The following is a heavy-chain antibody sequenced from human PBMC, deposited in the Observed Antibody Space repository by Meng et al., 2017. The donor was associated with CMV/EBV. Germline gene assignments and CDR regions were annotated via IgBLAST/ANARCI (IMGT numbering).Heavy chain of an antibody. J-gene: IGHJ4*02. CDR1: GFTFSSYW. Sequence: GGSLRLSCAASGFTFSSYWMSWVRQAPGKGLEWVANIKQDGSEKYYVDSVKGRFTISRDNAKNSLYLQMSSLRAEDTAVYYCARVLMGAIDGDLDYWGQGTLVTVSS. D-gene: IGHD4-17*01. CDR2: IKQDGSEK. V-gene: IGHV3-7*04. CDR3: ARVLMGAIDGDLDY.